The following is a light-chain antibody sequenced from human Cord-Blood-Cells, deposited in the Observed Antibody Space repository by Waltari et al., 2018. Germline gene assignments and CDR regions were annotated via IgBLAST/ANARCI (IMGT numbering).Light chain of an antibody. V-gene: IGKV4-1*01. CDR2: WAS. Sequence: DIVMTQSPDSLAVSLGERAPINCKSSQSVLYSSNNKNYLAWYQQKPGQPPKLLIYWASTRESGVPYRFSGSGSGTDFTLTISSLQAEDVAVYYCQQYYSTPWTFGQGTKVEIK. CDR1: QSVLYSSNNKNY. J-gene: IGKJ1*01. CDR3: QQYYSTPWT.